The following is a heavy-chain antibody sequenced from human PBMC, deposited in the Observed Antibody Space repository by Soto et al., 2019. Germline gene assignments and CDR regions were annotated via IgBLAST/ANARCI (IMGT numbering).Heavy chain of an antibody. Sequence: QVQLVQSGAEVKKPGASVKVSCKASGYTFTSYDINWLRQATGQGLEWMGWMNPNSGNTGYVQKFQGRVTMTRDTSIGTAYMELSGLRSEDTAVYACATKFPYSRVIDLDYWVQGTLVTVSS. D-gene: IGHD6-19*01. CDR2: MNPNSGNT. J-gene: IGHJ4*02. CDR1: GYTFTSYD. CDR3: ATKFPYSRVIDLDY. V-gene: IGHV1-8*01.